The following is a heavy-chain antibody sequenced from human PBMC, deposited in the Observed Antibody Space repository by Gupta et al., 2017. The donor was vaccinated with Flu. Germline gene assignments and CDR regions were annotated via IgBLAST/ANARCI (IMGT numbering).Heavy chain of an antibody. Sequence: QVQLVQSGAEVQKPGASVKVSCKPSGYTFTGYWIHWVRQAPGQGLEWMGRINPNSGGTTYAQKFQGRVTMTRDTSISTAYMELTRVTSDDTAVYYCAGIAVTGTAGSFDIWGRGTMVTVSS. D-gene: IGHD6-19*01. V-gene: IGHV1-2*06. CDR3: AGIAVTGTAGSFDI. J-gene: IGHJ3*02. CDR2: INPNSGGT. CDR1: GYTFTGYW.